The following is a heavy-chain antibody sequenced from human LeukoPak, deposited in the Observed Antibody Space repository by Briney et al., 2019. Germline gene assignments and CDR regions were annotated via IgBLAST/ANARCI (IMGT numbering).Heavy chain of an antibody. V-gene: IGHV4-39*01. CDR1: GGSISSSSAY. CDR2: IYYSKNT. Sequence: SETLSLTCTVSGGSISSSSAYWGWIRQPPGKGLEWIVSIYYSKNTYYNPSLKSRVTISADTSKNQFSLTLGSVSATDTAVYYCVSPRGFSYGYFDYWGQGTLVTVSS. J-gene: IGHJ4*02. CDR3: VSPRGFSYGYFDY. D-gene: IGHD5-18*01.